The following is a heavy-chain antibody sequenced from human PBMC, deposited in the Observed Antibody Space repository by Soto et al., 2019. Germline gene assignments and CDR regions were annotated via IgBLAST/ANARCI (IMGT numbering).Heavy chain of an antibody. V-gene: IGHV1-69*06. CDR2: IIPIFGTA. J-gene: IGHJ6*02. CDR1: GGTFSSNA. Sequence: ASVKVSCKASGGTFSSNAISWVRQAPGQGLEWMGGIIPIFGTANYAQKFQGRVTITADKSTSTAYMELSSLRSEDTAVYYCARRIAAAGPYYYYYGMDVWGQGTTVTVSS. CDR3: ARRIAAAGPYYYYYGMDV. D-gene: IGHD6-13*01.